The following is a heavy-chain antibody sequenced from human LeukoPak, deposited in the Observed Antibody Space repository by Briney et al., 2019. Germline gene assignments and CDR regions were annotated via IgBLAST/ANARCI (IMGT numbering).Heavy chain of an antibody. J-gene: IGHJ3*02. Sequence: PGGSLRLSCAASGFTFSSYGMHWVRQAPGKGLEWVAVIWYDGSNKYYADSVKGRSTISRDNSKNTLYLQMNSLRAEDTAVYYCARDRYYDYVWGSYRFNDAFDIWGQGTMVTVSS. CDR2: IWYDGSNK. CDR1: GFTFSSYG. D-gene: IGHD3-16*02. V-gene: IGHV3-33*01. CDR3: ARDRYYDYVWGSYRFNDAFDI.